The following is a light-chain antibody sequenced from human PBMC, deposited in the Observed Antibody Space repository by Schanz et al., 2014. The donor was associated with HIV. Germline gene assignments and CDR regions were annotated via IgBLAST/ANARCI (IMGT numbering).Light chain of an antibody. CDR1: RSDVGSYNL. CDR3: CSYAPSSTLV. V-gene: IGLV2-23*02. J-gene: IGLJ3*02. CDR2: EVT. Sequence: QSALTQPASVSGSPGQSITISCTGTRSDVGSYNLVSWYRQHPGKVPKVMIYEVTKRPSGVSNRFSGSKSGNTASLTISGLQAEDEADYYCCSYAPSSTLVFGGGTKVTVL.